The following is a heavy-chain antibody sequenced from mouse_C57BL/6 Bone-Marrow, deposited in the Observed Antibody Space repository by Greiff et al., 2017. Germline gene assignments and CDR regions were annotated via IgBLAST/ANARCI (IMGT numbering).Heavy chain of an antibody. Sequence: VQLQQSGAELVRPGTSVKVSCKASGYAFTNYLIEWVKQRPGQGLEWIGVINPGSGGTNYNEKFKGKATLTADKSSSTAYMQLSSLTSEDSAVYFCASGSYYSNYVLFDYGGQGTTLTVAS. V-gene: IGHV1-54*01. CDR3: ASGSYYSNYVLFDY. D-gene: IGHD2-5*01. CDR2: INPGSGGT. CDR1: GYAFTNYL. J-gene: IGHJ2*01.